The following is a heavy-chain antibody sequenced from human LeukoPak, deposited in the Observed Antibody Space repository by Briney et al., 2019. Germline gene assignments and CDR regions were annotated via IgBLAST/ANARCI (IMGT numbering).Heavy chain of an antibody. V-gene: IGHV4-61*02. CDR2: IYTSGST. CDR1: GGSISSGSYY. CDR3: AREQFRYDHDYGDYYYYYYMDV. J-gene: IGHJ6*03. D-gene: IGHD4-17*01. Sequence: SETLSLTCTVSGGSISSGSYYWSWIRQPAGKGLEWIGRIYTSGSTNYNPSLKSRVTISVDTSKNQFSLKLSSVTAADTAVYYCAREQFRYDHDYGDYYYYYYMDVWGKGTTVTISS.